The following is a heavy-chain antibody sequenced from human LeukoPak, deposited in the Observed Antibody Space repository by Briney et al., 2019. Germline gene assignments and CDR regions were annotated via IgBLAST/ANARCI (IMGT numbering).Heavy chain of an antibody. CDR1: GGSISSSSYY. V-gene: IGHV4-39*07. CDR2: IYHTGST. J-gene: IGHJ5*02. Sequence: NTSETLSLTCTVSGGSISSSSYYWGWIRQPPGKGLEWIGSIYHTGSTYYNPSLKSRVTISVDTSKNQFSLRLSSVTAADTAVYYCARLQYCSGTSCYWFDPWGQGTLVTVSS. D-gene: IGHD2-2*01. CDR3: ARLQYCSGTSCYWFDP.